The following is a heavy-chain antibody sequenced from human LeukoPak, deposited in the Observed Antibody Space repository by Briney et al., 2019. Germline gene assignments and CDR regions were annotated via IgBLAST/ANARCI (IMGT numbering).Heavy chain of an antibody. CDR2: IYYSGST. V-gene: IGHV4-30-4*01. Sequence: SETLSLTCTVSGGSISSGDYYWSWIRQPPGKGLEWIGYIYYSGSTYYNPSLKSRVTISVDTSKNQFSLKLSSVTAADTAVYYCARGYRYGWPQGDYWGQGTLVTVSS. CDR3: ARGYRYGWPQGDY. J-gene: IGHJ4*02. D-gene: IGHD5-18*01. CDR1: GGSISSGDYY.